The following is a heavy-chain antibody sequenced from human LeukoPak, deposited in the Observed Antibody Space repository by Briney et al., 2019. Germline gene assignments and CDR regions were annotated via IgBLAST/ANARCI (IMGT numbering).Heavy chain of an antibody. J-gene: IGHJ3*01. CDR2: IKGDGSEK. CDR3: ARDRSYYGDAFDV. D-gene: IGHD1-26*01. V-gene: IGHV3-7*01. CDR1: GFTFENYW. Sequence: GRSLRLSCAASGFTFENYWMTWVRQAPGKGLEWVATIKGDGSEKFHVDSVKGRITISRDNANNSLSLQMNSLRVEDTAVYYCARDRSYYGDAFDVWGQGTKVTVSS.